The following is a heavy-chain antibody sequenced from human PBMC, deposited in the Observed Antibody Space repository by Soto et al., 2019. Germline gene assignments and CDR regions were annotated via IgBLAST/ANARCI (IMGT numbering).Heavy chain of an antibody. D-gene: IGHD1-1*01. CDR1: GGTFSSYA. V-gene: IGHV1-69*06. J-gene: IGHJ6*02. CDR3: ARGFSVERLPYNYYGMDV. Sequence: SVKVSCKASGGTFSSYAISWVRQAPGQGLEWMGGIIPIFGTANYAQKFQGRVTITADKSTSTAYMELSSLRSEDTAVYYCARGFSVERLPYNYYGMDVWGQGTTATVSS. CDR2: IIPIFGTA.